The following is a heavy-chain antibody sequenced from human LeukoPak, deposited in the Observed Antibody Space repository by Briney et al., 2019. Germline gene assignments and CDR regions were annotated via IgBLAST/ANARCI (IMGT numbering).Heavy chain of an antibody. CDR3: AAVPNANAWYWDDAFDI. Sequence: SVKVSCKASGFTFTTSAVQWVRQARGQRLEWIGRIVVGSGNTDHAQKFQGRLTITRDISTSTAYMELSSLTSDDAAVYYCAAVPNANAWYWDDAFDIWGQGTMVTVSS. V-gene: IGHV1-58*01. CDR1: GFTFTTSA. J-gene: IGHJ3*02. CDR2: IVVGSGNT. D-gene: IGHD2-8*02.